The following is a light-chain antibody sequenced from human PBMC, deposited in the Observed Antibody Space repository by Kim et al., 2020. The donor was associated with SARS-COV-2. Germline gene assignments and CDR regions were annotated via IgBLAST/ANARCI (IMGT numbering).Light chain of an antibody. Sequence: VAWGQTVRITCQGDSLRSYYATWYQQKPGQAPILVIYGKNNRPSVIPDRFSGSSSGNTASLTITGTQAGDEADYYCNSRDSNENVFFGGGTQLTVL. V-gene: IGLV3-19*01. CDR3: NSRDSNENVF. CDR1: SLRSYY. J-gene: IGLJ2*01. CDR2: GKN.